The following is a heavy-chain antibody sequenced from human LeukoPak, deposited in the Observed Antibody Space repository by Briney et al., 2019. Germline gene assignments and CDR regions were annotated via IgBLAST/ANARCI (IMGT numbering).Heavy chain of an antibody. CDR3: ARGGCSSTSCPIKD. D-gene: IGHD2-2*01. CDR2: VIHSGSA. Sequence: SETLSLTCSASGHSISSDYYWGWIRQPPGKGLEWIGSVIHSGSAYYNPSLKSRVTMSVDTSKNQLSLKLTSVTAADTAVYYCARGGCSSTSCPIKDWGQGTLVTVSS. CDR1: GHSISSDYY. V-gene: IGHV4-38-2*02. J-gene: IGHJ4*02.